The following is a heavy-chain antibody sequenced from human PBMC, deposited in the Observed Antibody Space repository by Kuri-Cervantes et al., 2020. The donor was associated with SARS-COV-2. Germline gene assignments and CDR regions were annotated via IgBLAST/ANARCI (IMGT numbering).Heavy chain of an antibody. D-gene: IGHD5-12*01. J-gene: IGHJ4*02. V-gene: IGHV1-69*02. Sequence: SVKVSCKASGGTFCSYTISWVRQAPGQGLEWMGRIIPILGIANYAQKFQGRVTITADKSTSTAYMELSSLRSEDTAVYYCARASSGYDLDIDYWGQGTLVTVSS. CDR2: IIPILGIA. CDR1: GGTFCSYT. CDR3: ARASSGYDLDIDY.